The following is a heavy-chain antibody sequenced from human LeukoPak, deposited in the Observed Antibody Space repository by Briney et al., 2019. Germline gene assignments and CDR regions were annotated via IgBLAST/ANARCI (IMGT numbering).Heavy chain of an antibody. Sequence: ASVKVSCKASGYTFTGYYMHWVRQAPGQGLEGMVWINPNSGGTNYAQKFQGRVTMPRDTSISTAYMELSRLRSDDTAVYYCARGTALTTMKVQPNWFDPWGQGTLVTVSS. CDR1: GYTFTGYY. V-gene: IGHV1-2*02. CDR3: ARGTALTTMKVQPNWFDP. D-gene: IGHD3-22*01. J-gene: IGHJ5*02. CDR2: INPNSGGT.